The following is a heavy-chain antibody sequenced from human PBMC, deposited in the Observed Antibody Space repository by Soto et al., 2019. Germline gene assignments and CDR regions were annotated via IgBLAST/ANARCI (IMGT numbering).Heavy chain of an antibody. CDR3: ARVLGYSGSPRVIDY. J-gene: IGHJ4*02. V-gene: IGHV4-31*11. Sequence: SETLSLTCAVSGGSISSGGYYWSWIRQHPGKGLEWIGYIYYSGSTYYNPSLKSRVTISVDTSKNQFSLKLSSVTAADTAVYYCARVLGYSGSPRVIDYWGQGTLVTVSS. CDR1: GGSISSGGYY. CDR2: IYYSGST. D-gene: IGHD1-26*01.